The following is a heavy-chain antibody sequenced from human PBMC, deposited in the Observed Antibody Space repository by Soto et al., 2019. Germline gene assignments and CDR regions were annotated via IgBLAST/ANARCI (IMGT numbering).Heavy chain of an antibody. J-gene: IGHJ4*02. D-gene: IGHD6-13*01. CDR1: GFTFSSYG. CDR3: AKNVAAPGTYSYYFDY. Sequence: QVQLVESGGGVVQPGRSLRLSCAASGFTFSSYGVHWVRQAPGKGLEWVAGISYDGTDKYYADSVKGRFTISRDNSKNTLFLQLNSLRAEDTALYYCAKNVAAPGTYSYYFDYWGQGTLVTVSS. CDR2: ISYDGTDK. V-gene: IGHV3-33*06.